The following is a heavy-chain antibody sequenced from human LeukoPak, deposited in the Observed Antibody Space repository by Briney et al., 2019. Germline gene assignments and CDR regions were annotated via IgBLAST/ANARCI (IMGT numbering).Heavy chain of an antibody. D-gene: IGHD4-17*01. CDR2: IYYSGST. J-gene: IGHJ4*02. CDR3: ARGTFYGDYEDRRRIYFDY. V-gene: IGHV4-39*07. Sequence: PSETLSLTCTVSGGSISSSSYYWGWIRQPPGKGLEWIGSIYYSGSTFYNPSLKSRVTISVDTSKNQFSLKLSSVTAADTAVYYCARGTFYGDYEDRRRIYFDYWGQGTLVTVSS. CDR1: GGSISSSSYY.